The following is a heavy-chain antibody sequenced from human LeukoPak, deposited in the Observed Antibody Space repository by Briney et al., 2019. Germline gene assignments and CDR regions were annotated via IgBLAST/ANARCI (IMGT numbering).Heavy chain of an antibody. J-gene: IGHJ3*02. V-gene: IGHV3-48*03. Sequence: GGSLRLSCAASRFTFSSYEMNWVRQAPGKGLEWVSYISGSGIKHYADSVKGRFTISGDNAKNSLYLQMNSLRVEDTAVYYCAREDTGVAFDIWGQGTTVTV. CDR1: RFTFSSYE. CDR2: ISGSGIK. D-gene: IGHD2-8*01. CDR3: AREDTGVAFDI.